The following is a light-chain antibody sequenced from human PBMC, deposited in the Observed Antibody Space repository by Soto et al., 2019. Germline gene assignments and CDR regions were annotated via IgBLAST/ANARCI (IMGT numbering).Light chain of an antibody. CDR2: SNH. J-gene: IGLJ3*02. CDR3: ETWDDNLNGPV. Sequence: QSVLTQPPSASGTPGQRVTISCSGSNSNIGSNALNWYRQLPGTAPTLLIFSNHLRPSGVPGRFSGSKSGTSASLAISGLESEDGADYYCETWDDNLNGPVFGGGTKLTVL. V-gene: IGLV1-44*01. CDR1: NSNIGSNA.